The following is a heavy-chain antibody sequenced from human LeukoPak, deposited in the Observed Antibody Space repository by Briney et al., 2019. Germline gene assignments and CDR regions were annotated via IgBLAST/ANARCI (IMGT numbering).Heavy chain of an antibody. J-gene: IGHJ4*02. CDR3: ARDQYDSVWASYRPYFDF. CDR1: GYTFSIYG. Sequence: GAPVTVSSKASGYTFSIYGIRWVRPAPGQGLERMGSISPNSGDNKYAERLQDRVIMTTDTFSRTAYMELRSLPSDDTGVFYCARDQYDSVWASYRPYFDFWGQGTLVTVSS. D-gene: IGHD3-16*02. V-gene: IGHV1-18*04. CDR2: ISPNSGDN.